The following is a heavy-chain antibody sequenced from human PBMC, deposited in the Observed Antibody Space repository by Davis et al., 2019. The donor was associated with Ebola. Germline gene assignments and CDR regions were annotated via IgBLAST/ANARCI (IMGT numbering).Heavy chain of an antibody. V-gene: IGHV4-59*01. J-gene: IGHJ6*02. D-gene: IGHD3-10*01. CDR2: IYDRGTT. Sequence: SETLSLTCTVSGGSISYYYWSWIRQPPGKGLEWIGYIYDRGTTNYNPSLKSRVTMSVDASKNQFSLKLTSVTAADTAVYYCARGHTYGSMVYGLDVWGQGTTVIVSS. CDR1: GGSISYYY. CDR3: ARGHTYGSMVYGLDV.